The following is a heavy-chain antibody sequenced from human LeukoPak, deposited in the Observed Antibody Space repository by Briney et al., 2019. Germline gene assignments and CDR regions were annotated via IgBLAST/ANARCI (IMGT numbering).Heavy chain of an antibody. D-gene: IGHD4/OR15-4a*01. CDR1: GFTYSSYA. J-gene: IGHJ6*02. Sequence: PGGSLRLSCAASGFTYSSYAMSWVRQAPGKGLEWVSAISGSGGSTYYADSVKGRFTISRDNAKNTLFLQMDSLRAEDTALYYCAKDWTMVTRGGGMDVWGQGTTVTVSS. CDR2: ISGSGGST. V-gene: IGHV3-23*01. CDR3: AKDWTMVTRGGGMDV.